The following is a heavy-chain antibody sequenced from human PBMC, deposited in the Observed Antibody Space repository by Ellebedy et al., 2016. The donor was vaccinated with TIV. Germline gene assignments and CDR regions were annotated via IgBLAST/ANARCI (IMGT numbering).Heavy chain of an antibody. J-gene: IGHJ5*02. V-gene: IGHV3-53*01. CDR3: ARDRGDYGDYWDGWLYWFDP. CDR1: GFTVSSNY. CDR2: IYSGGST. D-gene: IGHD4-17*01. Sequence: GESLKISXAASGFTVSSNYMSWVRQAPGKGLEWVSVIYSGGSTYYADSVKGRFTISRDNSKNTLYLQMNSLRAEDTAVYYCARDRGDYGDYWDGWLYWFDPWGQGTLVTVSS.